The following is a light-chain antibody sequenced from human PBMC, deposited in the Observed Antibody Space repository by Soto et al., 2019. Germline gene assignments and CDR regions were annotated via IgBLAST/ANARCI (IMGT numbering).Light chain of an antibody. CDR2: GAS. Sequence: IVMTQSPATLSVSPGERVTLSCRVSQSVRSNLAWYQQRPGRAPRLLIYGASSRATGIPARFSGSGSGTEFTLTISSLQSEDCAVYYCQQYNNWPPWTCGQGTKVEIK. J-gene: IGKJ1*01. V-gene: IGKV3-15*01. CDR1: QSVRSN. CDR3: QQYNNWPPWT.